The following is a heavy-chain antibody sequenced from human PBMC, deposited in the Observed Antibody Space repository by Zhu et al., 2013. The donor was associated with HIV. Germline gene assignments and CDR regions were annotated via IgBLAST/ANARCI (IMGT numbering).Heavy chain of an antibody. J-gene: IGHJ4*02. CDR3: ATASLD. V-gene: IGHV1-2*02. D-gene: IGHD2-15*01. Sequence: QVQVVQSGAEVKKPGASVKVSCKASGYTFTDYGFSWVRQAPGQGLEWMGWINPNSGGTIYAQNFQGRVTMTRDTSISTAYMELSRLTSDDTAMYYCATASLDWGQGTLVTVSS. CDR2: INPNSGGT. CDR1: GYTFTDYG.